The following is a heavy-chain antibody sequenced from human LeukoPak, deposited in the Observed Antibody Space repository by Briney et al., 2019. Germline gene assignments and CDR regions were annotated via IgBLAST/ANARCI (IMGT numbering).Heavy chain of an antibody. V-gene: IGHV3-64D*06. J-gene: IGHJ4*02. CDR3: MKGLVATVGYYFDY. CDR1: GFTFSSYA. D-gene: IGHD4-23*01. CDR2: ISSNGGST. Sequence: PGGSLRLSCSASGFTFSSYAMHWVRQAPGKGLEYVSAISSNGGSTYYADSVKGRFTISRDNSKNTLYLQMSSLRAEDTAVYYCMKGLVATVGYYFDYWGQGTLVTVSS.